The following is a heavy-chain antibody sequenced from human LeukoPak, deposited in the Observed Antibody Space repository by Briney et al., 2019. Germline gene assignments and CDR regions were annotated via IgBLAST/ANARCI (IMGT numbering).Heavy chain of an antibody. CDR2: MYSDGSA. CDR1: GFTVSSNY. Sequence: PGGSLRLSCAAPGFTVSSNYMSWVRQAPGKGLEWVSVMYSDGSAYYADSVKGRFTISRDNSKNRLFLQMNSLRAEDTAVYFCARTIAMTGIDYFDQWGQGTLVTVS. D-gene: IGHD6-19*01. J-gene: IGHJ4*02. CDR3: ARTIAMTGIDYFDQ. V-gene: IGHV3-53*01.